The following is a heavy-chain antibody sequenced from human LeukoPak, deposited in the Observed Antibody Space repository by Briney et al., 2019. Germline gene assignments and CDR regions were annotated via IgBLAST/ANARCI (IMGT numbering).Heavy chain of an antibody. CDR2: IYYSGST. Sequence: SETLSLTCTVSGGSISSYYWSWIRQLPGKGLEWIGYIYYSGSTNYNPSLKSRVTISVDTSKNQFSLKLSSVTAADTAVYYCARSYSSGWYHWFDPWGQGTLVTVSS. CDR3: ARSYSSGWYHWFDP. V-gene: IGHV4-59*08. J-gene: IGHJ5*02. D-gene: IGHD6-19*01. CDR1: GGSISSYY.